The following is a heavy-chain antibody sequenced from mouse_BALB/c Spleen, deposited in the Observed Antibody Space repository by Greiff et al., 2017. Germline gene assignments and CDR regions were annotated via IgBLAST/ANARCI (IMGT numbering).Heavy chain of an antibody. CDR1: GYTFSSYW. Sequence: VKLMESGAELMKPGASVKISCKATGYTFSSYWIEWVKQRPGHGLEWIGEILPGSGSTNYNEKFKGKATFTADTSSNTAYMQLSSLTSEDSAVYYCAYGNYVLYAMDYWGQGTSVTVSS. CDR3: AYGNYVLYAMDY. V-gene: IGHV1-9*01. D-gene: IGHD2-1*01. CDR2: ILPGSGST. J-gene: IGHJ4*01.